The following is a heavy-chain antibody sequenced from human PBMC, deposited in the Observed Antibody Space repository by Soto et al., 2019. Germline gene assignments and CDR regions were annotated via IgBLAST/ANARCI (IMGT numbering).Heavy chain of an antibody. CDR1: GFTFGNYW. D-gene: IGHD3-22*01. J-gene: IGHJ3*01. V-gene: IGHV3-7*05. CDR2: IKGDGSEK. Sequence: EVQLVESGGGLVQPGGSLRLSCAASGFTFGNYWMTWVRQAPGKGLEWVANIKGDGSEKSYLDAVRGRFTVSRDNAENSLVLQMHILRAEDTALFYCARDVSPRRSGYYLEAFDLWGQGTMVTVS. CDR3: ARDVSPRRSGYYLEAFDL.